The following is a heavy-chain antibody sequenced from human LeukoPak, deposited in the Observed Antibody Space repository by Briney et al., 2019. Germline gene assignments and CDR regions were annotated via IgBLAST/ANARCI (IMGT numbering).Heavy chain of an antibody. J-gene: IGHJ5*02. CDR1: GVSFSSYY. V-gene: IGHV4-34*01. Sequence: SETPTLSCAASGVSFSSYYWNWIRQPPGKGLEWIGEINHSGSTNYNQSLKSRVTISVDTSKNQFSQKLSSVTAADTAEYYCARCLGTIAVSGNGDNNWLDPGGQGTLVTVSS. D-gene: IGHD6-19*01. CDR2: INHSGST. CDR3: ARCLGTIAVSGNGDNNWLDP.